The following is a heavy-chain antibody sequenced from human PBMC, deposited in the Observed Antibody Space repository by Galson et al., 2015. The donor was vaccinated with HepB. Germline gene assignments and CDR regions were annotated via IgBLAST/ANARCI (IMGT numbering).Heavy chain of an antibody. J-gene: IGHJ3*02. CDR3: ASVATMVRGVISPNGFDI. CDR2: IYYTGST. CDR1: GGSISSRSYY. Sequence: ETLSLTCTVSGGSISSRSYYWGWIRRPPGKGLEWIGSIYYTGSTYYNPSLKSRVTISGDTSKNQLSLKLSSVTAADTAVYYCASVATMVRGVISPNGFDIWGQGTMVTVSS. D-gene: IGHD3-10*01. V-gene: IGHV4-39*01.